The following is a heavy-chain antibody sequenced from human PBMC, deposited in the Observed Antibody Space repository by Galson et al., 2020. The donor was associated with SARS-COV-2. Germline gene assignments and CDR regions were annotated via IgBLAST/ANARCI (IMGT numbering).Heavy chain of an antibody. CDR1: GFAFSNYW. V-gene: IGHV3-74*01. D-gene: IGHD4-17*01. J-gene: IGHJ6*02. Sequence: GGSLRLSCAASGFAFSNYWMHWVRQTPGKGLEWVSRIKSDGSIITYADSVKGRFTISRDNAKNTLYLQMNSLRSEDTALYYCAGALAIWGQGTLVTVSSVLRYGRLGPRDHGHYQYYGMDVWGQGTTVTVSS. CDR3: AGALAIWGQGTLVTVSSVLRYGRLGPRDHGHYQYYGMDV. CDR2: IKSDGSII.